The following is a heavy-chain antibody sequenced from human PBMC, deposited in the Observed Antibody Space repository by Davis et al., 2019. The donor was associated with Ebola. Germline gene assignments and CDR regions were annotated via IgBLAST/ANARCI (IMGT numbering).Heavy chain of an antibody. CDR3: ARFTYYDYIWGSPEY. J-gene: IGHJ4*02. CDR1: GYTFTSYG. Sequence: ASVKVSCKASGYTFTSYGISWVRQAPGQGLEWMGWISAYNGNTNYAQRLQGRVTMTTDTSTSTAYMELRSLRSDDTAVYYCARFTYYDYIWGSPEYWGQGTLVTVSS. V-gene: IGHV1-18*01. D-gene: IGHD3-16*01. CDR2: ISAYNGNT.